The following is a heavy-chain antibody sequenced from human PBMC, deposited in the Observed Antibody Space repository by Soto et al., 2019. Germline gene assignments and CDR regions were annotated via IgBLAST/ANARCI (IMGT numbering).Heavy chain of an antibody. CDR3: ARHSPEVTAIPIYFDY. J-gene: IGHJ4*02. V-gene: IGHV4-39*01. CDR1: GGSISSSSYY. Sequence: SETLSLTCTVSGGSISSSSYYWGWIRQPPGKGLEWIGSIYYSGSTYYNPSLKSRVTISVDTSKNQFSLKLSSVTAADTAVYYCARHSPEVTAIPIYFDYWGQGTLVTVSS. CDR2: IYYSGST. D-gene: IGHD2-21*02.